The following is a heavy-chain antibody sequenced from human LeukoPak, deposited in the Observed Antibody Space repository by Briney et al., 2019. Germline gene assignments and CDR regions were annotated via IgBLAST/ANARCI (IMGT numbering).Heavy chain of an antibody. D-gene: IGHD2-2*01. CDR1: GFTLRSYS. Sequence: GGSLRLSCAASGFTLRSYSMNWVRQAPGKGLEWVSFISSSSSYIYYADSVQGRFTISRDTAKNSLYLQMNSLRGEDTAVYYCARGVLGSSTSHGLDYWGQGTLVTVSS. CDR3: ARGVLGSSTSHGLDY. V-gene: IGHV3-21*04. CDR2: ISSSSSYI. J-gene: IGHJ4*02.